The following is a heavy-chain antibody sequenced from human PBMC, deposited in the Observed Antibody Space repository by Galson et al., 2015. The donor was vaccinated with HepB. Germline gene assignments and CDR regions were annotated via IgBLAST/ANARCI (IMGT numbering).Heavy chain of an antibody. V-gene: IGHV3-74*03. CDR3: VRDVPTAFLDY. CDR2: ITNDGSDT. Sequence: SLRLSCAASGFAFEHLWMHWVRQVPGKGLVWVSRITNDGSDTKYADFVEGRFTVSRDNAKNTLFLQMNSLRPEDTAIYYCVRDVPTAFLDYWGQGTQVTVSS. J-gene: IGHJ4*02. CDR1: GFAFEHLW. D-gene: IGHD4-11*01.